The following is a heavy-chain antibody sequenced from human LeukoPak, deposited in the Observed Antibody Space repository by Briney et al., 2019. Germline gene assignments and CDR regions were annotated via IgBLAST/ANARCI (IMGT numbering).Heavy chain of an antibody. CDR3: AKDPTRYQLLRSGWFDP. CDR1: GFTFSSYG. J-gene: IGHJ5*02. V-gene: IGHV3-30*18. CDR2: ISYDGSNK. Sequence: GGSLRLSCAASGFTFSSYGMHWVRQAPGKGLEWVAVISYDGSNKYYADSVKGRFTISRDNSKNTLYLQMNSLRAEDTAVYYCAKDPTRYQLLRSGWFDPWGQGTLVTVSS. D-gene: IGHD2-2*01.